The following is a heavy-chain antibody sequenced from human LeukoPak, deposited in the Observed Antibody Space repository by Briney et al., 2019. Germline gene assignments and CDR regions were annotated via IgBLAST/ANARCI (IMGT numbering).Heavy chain of an antibody. J-gene: IGHJ1*01. CDR1: GGTFSSYA. Sequence: SVKVSCKASGGTFSSYAISWVRQAPGQGLEWMGSIIPILTIATYAQKFQGRVTITADKSTSTAYMELSSLRSEDTAVYYCARAGFSGSRPFEYFQHWGQGTLVTVSS. CDR2: IIPILTIA. CDR3: ARAGFSGSRPFEYFQH. D-gene: IGHD1-26*01. V-gene: IGHV1-69*04.